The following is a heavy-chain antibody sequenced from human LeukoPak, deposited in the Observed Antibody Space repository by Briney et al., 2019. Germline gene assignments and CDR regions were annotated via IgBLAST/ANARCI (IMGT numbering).Heavy chain of an antibody. CDR2: ISSDGRRQ. D-gene: IGHD6-19*01. Sequence: PGRSLRLSCAASGFTFSSYAMHWVRQAPGKGLQWVAAISSDGRRQYYADSLKGRFFISRDRSENTVFLDVNSLRLDDTAVYFCRGDSDAAYRSGLFAYPNDYRGQGTRVTVFS. V-gene: IGHV3-30*04. CDR1: GFTFSSYA. CDR3: RGDSDAAYRSGLFAYPNDY. J-gene: IGHJ4*02.